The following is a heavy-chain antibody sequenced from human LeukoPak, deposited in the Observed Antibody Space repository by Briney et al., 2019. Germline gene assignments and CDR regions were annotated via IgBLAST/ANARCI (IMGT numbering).Heavy chain of an antibody. J-gene: IGHJ4*02. D-gene: IGHD4-17*01. CDR1: GGSISSSSYY. CDR2: ISSLSAK. Sequence: PSETLSLTCTVSGGSISSSSYYWGWVRQAPGKGLEWVSYISSLSAKYYADSVKGRFTIFRDNAKNSLYLQMNSLSVDETAVYYCARSLYGDYSMDNWGQGTLVTVSS. CDR3: ARSLYGDYSMDN. V-gene: IGHV3-69-1*02.